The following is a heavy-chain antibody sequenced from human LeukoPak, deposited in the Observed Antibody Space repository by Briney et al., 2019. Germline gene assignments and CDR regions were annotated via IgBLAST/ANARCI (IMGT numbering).Heavy chain of an antibody. CDR1: GVSFSTYY. CDR3: AGYYYGTENYHNHPNFDY. CDR2: INHSGST. V-gene: IGHV4-34*01. D-gene: IGHD3-10*01. Sequence: SETLSLTCAVYGVSFSTYYWSWVRQPQGKGREWIGEINHSGSTTYNPSLESRVTISIATSKTQFSLKLSSVTAADTAVYYCAGYYYGTENYHNHPNFDYWGQGTLVTVSS. J-gene: IGHJ4*02.